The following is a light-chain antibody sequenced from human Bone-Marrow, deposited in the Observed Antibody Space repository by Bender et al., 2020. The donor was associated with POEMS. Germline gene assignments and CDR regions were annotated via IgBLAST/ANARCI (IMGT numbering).Light chain of an antibody. V-gene: IGLV1-44*01. CDR3: AAWDDSLNGVL. CDR1: NSNIGTNT. Sequence: QSVLTQPPSASGTPGQRVTISCSGSNSNIGTNTVNWYQQLPGTAPKLLIYTNNQRPSGVPDRFSGSKSGPSASLAISELQSEDEASYYCAAWDDSLNGVLFGGGTTVTVL. J-gene: IGLJ2*01. CDR2: TNN.